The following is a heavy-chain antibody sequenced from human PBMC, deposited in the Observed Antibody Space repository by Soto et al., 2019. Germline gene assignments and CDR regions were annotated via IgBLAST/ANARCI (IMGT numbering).Heavy chain of an antibody. CDR1: GLTFSSYS. CDR2: ISDDSSNI. CDR3: ARGLAATGNV. Sequence: PGGSLRLSCVTSGLTFSSYSMEWVRQAPGKGLEWLSYISDDSSNIYYADSVKGRFTVSRDNAKNSLYLQIDSLSDEDTAVYYCARGLAATGNVWGQGTMVTVS. D-gene: IGHD6-13*01. V-gene: IGHV3-48*02. J-gene: IGHJ1*01.